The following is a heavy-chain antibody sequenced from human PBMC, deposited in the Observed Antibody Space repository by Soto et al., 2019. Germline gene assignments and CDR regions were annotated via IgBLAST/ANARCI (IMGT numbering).Heavy chain of an antibody. D-gene: IGHD6-19*01. CDR2: ISSSSSYI. J-gene: IGHJ4*02. CDR3: ARVPWGLAGAGLIYDYFDY. V-gene: IGHV3-21*01. CDR1: GFTFSSYS. Sequence: GGSLRLSCAASGFTFSSYSMNWFRQAPGKGLEWVSSISSSSSYIYYADSVKGRFTISRDNAKNSLYLQMNSLRAEDTAVYYCARVPWGLAGAGLIYDYFDYWGQGTLVTVSS.